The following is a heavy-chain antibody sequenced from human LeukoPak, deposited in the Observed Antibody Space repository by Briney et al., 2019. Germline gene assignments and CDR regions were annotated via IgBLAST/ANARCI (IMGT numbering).Heavy chain of an antibody. CDR2: ISAGSSFT. V-gene: IGHV3-11*05. Sequence: SGGSLRLSCAASGFTFSDHYMSWIRQAPGKGLEWLSYISAGSSFTKYADSVKGRFTISRDNSKNTLYLQMNSLRAEDTAVYCCAKDRTGYSYGYFLSPWGQGTLVTVSS. J-gene: IGHJ5*02. CDR3: AKDRTGYSYGYFLSP. D-gene: IGHD5-18*01. CDR1: GFTFSDHY.